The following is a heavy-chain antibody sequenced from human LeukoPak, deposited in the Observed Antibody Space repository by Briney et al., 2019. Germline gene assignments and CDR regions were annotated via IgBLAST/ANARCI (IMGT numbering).Heavy chain of an antibody. V-gene: IGHV3-7*01. Sequence: GGSLRLSCAASGFTFSRYWMSWVRQAPGKGLEWVANIKQDGSEENYMDSVKGRFTVSRDNAKNSLYLQMNSLRVDDTAVYYCARAEATIHSYLWPGHLGSVNNYYNCFDPWGQGTQVTVSS. CDR3: ARAEATIHSYLWPGHLGSVNNYYNCFDP. CDR1: GFTFSRYW. J-gene: IGHJ5*02. CDR2: IKQDGSEE. D-gene: IGHD3-10*01.